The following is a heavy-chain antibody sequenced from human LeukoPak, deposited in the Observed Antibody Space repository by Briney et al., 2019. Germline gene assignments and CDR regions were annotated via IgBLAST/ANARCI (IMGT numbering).Heavy chain of an antibody. J-gene: IGHJ4*02. CDR3: ARGYCTNGVCSIPGGY. CDR1: GYTFTGYY. V-gene: IGHV1-2*02. Sequence: ASVKVSCKASGYTFTGYYMHWVRQAPGQGLEWMGWINPNSGGTNYAQKFQGRVTMTWDTSISTAYMELSRLTSDDTAVYYCARGYCTNGVCSIPGGYWGQGTLVTVSS. D-gene: IGHD2-8*01. CDR2: INPNSGGT.